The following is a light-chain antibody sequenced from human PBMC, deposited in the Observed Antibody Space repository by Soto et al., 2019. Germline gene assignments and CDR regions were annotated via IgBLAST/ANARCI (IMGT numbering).Light chain of an antibody. V-gene: IGKV3-11*01. CDR3: QQRSNWPWT. Sequence: EIVLTQSPATLSLSPGERATLSCRASQSVSSYLALFQQKPGQAPRLLIYDASNRATGIPARFSGSGSGTDFTPTISRLEPEDFAVYYCQQRSNWPWTFGQGTNVEIK. J-gene: IGKJ1*01. CDR2: DAS. CDR1: QSVSSY.